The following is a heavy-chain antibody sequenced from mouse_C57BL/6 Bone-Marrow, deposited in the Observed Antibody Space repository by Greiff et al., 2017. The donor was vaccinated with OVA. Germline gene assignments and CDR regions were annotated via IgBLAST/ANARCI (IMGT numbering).Heavy chain of an antibody. V-gene: IGHV3-1*01. CDR3: ARGCLLYGFDY. D-gene: IGHD2-12*01. J-gene: IGHJ2*01. CDR2: ISYSGST. CDR1: GYSITSGYD. Sequence: EVKLVESGPGMVKPSQSLSLTCTVPGYSITSGYDWHWIRHFPGNKLEWMGYISYSGSTNYNPYLKSRISITHDTSKNNFFLKLNSVTTDDAATYYCARGCLLYGFDYWGQGTPLTVSA.